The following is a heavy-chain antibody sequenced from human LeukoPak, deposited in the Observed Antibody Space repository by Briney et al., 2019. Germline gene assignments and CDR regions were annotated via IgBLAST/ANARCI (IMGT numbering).Heavy chain of an antibody. V-gene: IGHV3-23*01. D-gene: IGHD3-10*01. Sequence: PGGSLRLSCAASGFTFSSYSMTWVRQTPGKGLEWVSSISGSGGSTYYADSVKGRFTISRDNSKNTLYLQMNSLRAEDTAVYYCAKGYGSGNYYGDYWGQGTLVTVSS. CDR3: AKGYGSGNYYGDY. CDR2: ISGSGGST. J-gene: IGHJ4*02. CDR1: GFTFSSYS.